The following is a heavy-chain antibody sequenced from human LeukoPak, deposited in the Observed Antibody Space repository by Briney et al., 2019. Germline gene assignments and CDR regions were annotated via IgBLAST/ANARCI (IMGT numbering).Heavy chain of an antibody. CDR3: AGGEYYDSSGYLSPDDAFDI. V-gene: IGHV1-69*06. CDR1: GGTFSSYA. Sequence: SVKVSCKASGGTFSSYAISWVRQAPGQGLEWMGGIIPIFGTANYAQKFQGRVTITADKSTSTAYMELSSLRSEDTAVYYCAGGEYYDSSGYLSPDDAFDIWGQGTMVTVSS. CDR2: IIPIFGTA. J-gene: IGHJ3*02. D-gene: IGHD3-22*01.